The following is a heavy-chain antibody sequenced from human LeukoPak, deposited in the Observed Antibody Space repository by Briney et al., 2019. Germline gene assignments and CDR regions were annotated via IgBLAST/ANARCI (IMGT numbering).Heavy chain of an antibody. Sequence: ASVKVSCKASGYDFISYGVNWVRQAPGQGLEWMGWISAYNGNTNYAQKLQGRVAMTTDTSTSTAYMELRSLRSDDTAVYYCARDSRYKQWPAHFDYWGQGTLVTVSS. V-gene: IGHV1-18*01. J-gene: IGHJ4*02. CDR1: GYDFISYG. D-gene: IGHD6-19*01. CDR3: ARDSRYKQWPAHFDY. CDR2: ISAYNGNT.